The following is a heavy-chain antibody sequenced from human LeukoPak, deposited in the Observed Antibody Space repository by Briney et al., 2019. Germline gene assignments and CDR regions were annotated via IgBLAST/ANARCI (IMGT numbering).Heavy chain of an antibody. CDR2: IIPIFGTA. CDR1: GGTFISYA. CDR3: AREALGDIVVVVAATPDAFDI. D-gene: IGHD2-15*01. V-gene: IGHV1-69*05. J-gene: IGHJ3*02. Sequence: SVKVSCKASGGTFISYAISWVRQAPGQGLEWMGRIIPIFGTANYAQKFQGRVTITTDESTSTAYMELSSLRSEDTAVYYCAREALGDIVVVVAATPDAFDIWGQGTMVTVSS.